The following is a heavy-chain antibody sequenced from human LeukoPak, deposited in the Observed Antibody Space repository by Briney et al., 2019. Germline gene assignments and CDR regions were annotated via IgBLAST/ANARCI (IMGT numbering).Heavy chain of an antibody. CDR1: GYTFIDYY. V-gene: IGHV1-2*02. D-gene: IGHD2-2*01. CDR2: INPNSGAT. J-gene: IGHJ4*02. CDR3: ARVKKLMPEFEF. Sequence: GASVKVSCKSSGYTFIDYYIHWVRQAPGQGLEWMGWINPNSGATKYAQKFQGRVSMTRDTSINTAYMYLTNLRSDDTAIFYCARVKKLMPEFEFWGQGTLVTVSS.